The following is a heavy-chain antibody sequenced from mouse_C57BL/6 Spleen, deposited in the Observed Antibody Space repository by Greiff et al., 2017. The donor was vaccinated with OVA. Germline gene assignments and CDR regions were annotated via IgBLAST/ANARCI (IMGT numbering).Heavy chain of an antibody. D-gene: IGHD1-1*01. CDR3: ARRYYYGSPYYFDY. CDR2: INPGSGGT. J-gene: IGHJ2*01. V-gene: IGHV1-54*01. CDR1: GYAFTNYL. Sequence: QVQLQQSGAELVRPGTSVKVSCKASGYAFTNYLIEWVKQRPGQGLEWIGVINPGSGGTNYNEKFKGKATLTADKSSSTAYMQLSSLTSEDSAVYFCARRYYYGSPYYFDYWGQGTTLTVSS.